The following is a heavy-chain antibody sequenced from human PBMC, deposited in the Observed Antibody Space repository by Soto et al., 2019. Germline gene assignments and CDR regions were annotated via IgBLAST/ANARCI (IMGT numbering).Heavy chain of an antibody. V-gene: IGHV1-18*01. CDR3: ARDRDWNLDY. Sequence: QVQLVQSGAEVKKPGASVKVSCKASGYTFSNYGFSWLRQAPGQGPEWMGWIYIDDTKYAQNLQGRVTMTTDTSTSTIYMELRSLTSDDTAVYYCARDRDWNLDYWGQGTLVTVSS. CDR2: IYIDDT. J-gene: IGHJ4*02. D-gene: IGHD1-1*01. CDR1: GYTFSNYG.